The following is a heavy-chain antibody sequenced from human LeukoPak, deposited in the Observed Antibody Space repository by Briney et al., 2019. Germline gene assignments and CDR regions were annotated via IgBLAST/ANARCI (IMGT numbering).Heavy chain of an antibody. J-gene: IGHJ4*02. V-gene: IGHV1-2*02. Sequence: ASVKVSCKASGYTFTGYYMHWVRQAPGQGLEWMGWINPNSGGTNYAQKFQGRVTMTRDTSISTAYMELSRLRSDDTAVYYCARGGPTVVTSSGVGPGDYWGQGTLVTVSS. D-gene: IGHD4-23*01. CDR3: ARGGPTVVTSSGVGPGDY. CDR1: GYTFTGYY. CDR2: INPNSGGT.